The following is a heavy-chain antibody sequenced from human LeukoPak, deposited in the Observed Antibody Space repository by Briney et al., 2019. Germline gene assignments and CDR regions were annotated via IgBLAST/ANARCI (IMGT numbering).Heavy chain of an antibody. V-gene: IGHV4-34*01. J-gene: IGHJ2*01. CDR1: GGSFSGYF. D-gene: IGHD1-7*01. Sequence: SETLSLTCAVYGGSFSGYFWTWIRQPPGKGLEWIGEITHSGSTNYNPSLKSRVTISVDTSKNRFSLNLSSVTAADTALYYCAREAGTTISDWYFDLWGRGTLVTVSS. CDR3: AREAGTTISDWYFDL. CDR2: ITHSGST.